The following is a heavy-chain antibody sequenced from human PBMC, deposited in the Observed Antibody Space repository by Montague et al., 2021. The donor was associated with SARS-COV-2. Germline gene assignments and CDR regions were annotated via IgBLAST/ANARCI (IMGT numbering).Heavy chain of an antibody. J-gene: IGHJ3*02. CDR2: IYYSGST. D-gene: IGHD3-22*01. CDR3: ARFPTSYYYDSKAAPATPDAFDI. Sequence: SETLSLTCTVSGGSISSSGYYWGWIRQPPGKGLEWIVSIYYSGSTYYNPSLKSLVPISVDTSKNQFSLKLSSVTAADTTVYYCARFPTSYYYDSKAAPATPDAFDIWGQGTMVTVSS. V-gene: IGHV4-39*01. CDR1: GGSISSSGYY.